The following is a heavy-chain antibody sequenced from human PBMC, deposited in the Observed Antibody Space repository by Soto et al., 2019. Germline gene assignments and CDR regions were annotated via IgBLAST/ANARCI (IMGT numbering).Heavy chain of an antibody. J-gene: IGHJ1*01. CDR3: VTGGWLAF. Sequence: EVQLLESGGGLVQPGGSLRLSCAASGFSFSTFEMSWVRQAPGRGLEWVSFISDDGSRTYYADAVKGRFTISRDNSKHTLDMPMNSRAAAVTAVYAFVTGGWLAFWGQGTLVTVSS. CDR1: GFSFSTFE. V-gene: IGHV3-23*01. D-gene: IGHD2-15*01. CDR2: ISDDGSRT.